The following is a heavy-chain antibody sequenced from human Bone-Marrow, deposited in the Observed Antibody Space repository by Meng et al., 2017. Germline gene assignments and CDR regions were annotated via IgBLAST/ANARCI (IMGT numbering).Heavy chain of an antibody. D-gene: IGHD3-10*01. Sequence: GGSLRLSCAASGFTFSSYGMHWVRQAPGKGLEWVAVIWYDGSNKYYADSVKGRFTISRDNSKNTLYLQMNSLKTEDTAVYYCTTDSLLWFGELLSLTFDYWGQGTLVPSPQ. CDR2: IWYDGSNK. CDR3: TTDSLLWFGELLSLTFDY. V-gene: IGHV3-33*01. CDR1: GFTFSSYG. J-gene: IGHJ4*02.